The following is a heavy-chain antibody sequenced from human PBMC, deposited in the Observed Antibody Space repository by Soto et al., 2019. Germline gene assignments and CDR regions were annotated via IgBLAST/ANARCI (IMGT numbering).Heavy chain of an antibody. J-gene: IGHJ4*02. D-gene: IGHD2-15*01. CDR1: GGSISNDR. V-gene: IGHV4-4*07. Sequence: PSETLSLTCTVSGGSISNDRWSWVRQPAGKGLEWIGRIFASGRTNYNPSLQSRVTMSVDTSKNQFSLTMTSLAAADTAVYYCTRGTFETPAPFYWGQGIPAPVS. CDR3: TRGTFETPAPFY. CDR2: IFASGRT.